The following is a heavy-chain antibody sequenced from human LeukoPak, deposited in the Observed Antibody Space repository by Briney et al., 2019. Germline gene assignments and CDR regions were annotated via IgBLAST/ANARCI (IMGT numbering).Heavy chain of an antibody. V-gene: IGHV1-8*01. CDR2: MNPNSGNT. D-gene: IGHD3-3*01. CDR1: GYTFTSYD. CDR3: ASERAGSTYDFEY. Sequence: ASVKVSCKASGYTFTSYDINWVRQATGQGLEWMGWMNPNSGNTGYAQKFQGRVTITSDTSASTAYMELSSLRSEDTAVYYCASERAGSTYDFEYWGQGTLVTVSS. J-gene: IGHJ4*02.